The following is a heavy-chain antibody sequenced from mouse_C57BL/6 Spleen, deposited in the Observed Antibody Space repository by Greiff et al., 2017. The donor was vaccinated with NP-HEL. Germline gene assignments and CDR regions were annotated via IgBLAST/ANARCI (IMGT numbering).Heavy chain of an antibody. Sequence: EVQLQESGPGLVKPSQSLSLTCSVTGYSITSGYYWNWIRQFPGNKLEWMGYISYDGSNNYNPSLKNRISITRDTSKNQFFLKLNSVTTEDTATYYCARGGVRWYFDVWGTGTTVTVSS. J-gene: IGHJ1*03. CDR2: ISYDGSN. V-gene: IGHV3-6*01. CDR3: ARGGVRWYFDV. CDR1: GYSITSGYY. D-gene: IGHD2-5*01.